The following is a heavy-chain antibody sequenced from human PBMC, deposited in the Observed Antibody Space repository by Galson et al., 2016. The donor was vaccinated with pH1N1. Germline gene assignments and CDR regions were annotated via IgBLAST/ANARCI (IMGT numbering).Heavy chain of an antibody. Sequence: SLRLSCAASGFTFTDFWITWVRQPPGRGLEWVANIKQDGSDQNYVDSVKGRFTISRDNAKNSLYLQMDSLGAEDTAVYYCIREYWSLYHWGQGTPVTVST. CDR1: GFTFTDFW. J-gene: IGHJ5*02. CDR3: IREYWSLYH. CDR2: IKQDGSDQ. D-gene: IGHD2-8*02. V-gene: IGHV3-7*01.